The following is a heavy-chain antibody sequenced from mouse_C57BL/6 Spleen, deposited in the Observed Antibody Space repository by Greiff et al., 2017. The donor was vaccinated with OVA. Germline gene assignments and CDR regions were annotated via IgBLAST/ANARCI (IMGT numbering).Heavy chain of an antibody. J-gene: IGHJ1*03. CDR1: GFTFSSYA. Sequence: EVKLMESGGGLVKPGGSLKLSCAASGFTFSSYAMSWVRQTPEKRLEWVATISDGGSYTYYPDNVKGRFTISRDNAKNNLYLQMSHLKSEDTAMYYCARVSTVVDYWYFDVWGTGTTVTVSS. V-gene: IGHV5-4*03. D-gene: IGHD1-1*01. CDR3: ARVSTVVDYWYFDV. CDR2: ISDGGSYT.